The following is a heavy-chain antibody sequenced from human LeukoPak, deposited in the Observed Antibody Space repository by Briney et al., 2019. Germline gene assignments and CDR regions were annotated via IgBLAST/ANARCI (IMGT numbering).Heavy chain of an antibody. CDR2: INEGGSST. CDR1: GYPFSSYW. J-gene: IGHJ4*02. Sequence: GGSLRLSCAGSGYPFSSYWMHWVRHVPGKGLVWVSRINEGGSSTSYAESVRGRSTISRDNAKNTLYLQMNSLRAEDTAVYYCTRDTFGARDSWGQGTLVTVSS. V-gene: IGHV3-74*01. CDR3: TRDTFGARDS. D-gene: IGHD3-10*01.